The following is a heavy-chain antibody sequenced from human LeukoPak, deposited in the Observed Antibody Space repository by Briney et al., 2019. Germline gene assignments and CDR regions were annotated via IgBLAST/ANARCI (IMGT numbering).Heavy chain of an antibody. V-gene: IGHV3-20*04. D-gene: IGHD2-2*01. J-gene: IGHJ4*02. CDR1: GFAFDEHG. CDR2: INWSGGST. CDR3: ARAPITSPFYFDY. Sequence: GGSLRLTCTASGFAFDEHGMSWVRQVPGKGLEWVSGINWSGGSTGYADPLRGRFTISRDNAKNSLYLQMDSLRAEDTALYYCARAPITSPFYFDYWGQGTLVTVSS.